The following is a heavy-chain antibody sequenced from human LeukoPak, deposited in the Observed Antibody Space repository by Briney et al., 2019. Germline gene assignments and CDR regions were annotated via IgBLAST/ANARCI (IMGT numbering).Heavy chain of an antibody. CDR3: ASLFGGFTTFDS. CDR2: MKGDGRSI. Sequence: PGGSLRLSCAASGFTFCNFWMSWVRQAPGRGLEWVASMKGDGRSINYVESVKGRFTISRDNARNSLYLQMSRLRAEDTAVYYCASLFGGFTTFDSWGQGPLVPVSS. J-gene: IGHJ4*02. V-gene: IGHV3-7*01. D-gene: IGHD1-1*01. CDR1: GFTFCNFW.